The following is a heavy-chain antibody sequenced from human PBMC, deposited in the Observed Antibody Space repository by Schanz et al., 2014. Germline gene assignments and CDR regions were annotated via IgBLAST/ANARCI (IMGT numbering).Heavy chain of an antibody. V-gene: IGHV3-23*01. CDR3: AKEMNKVSGGKAQAFDI. J-gene: IGHJ3*02. Sequence: EAQLLKSGGGLVQPGGSLRVSCAATGFTFSDYAMSWVRQAPGKGLEWVSAISHSGGSMFYADSVQGRIIIPRDNSTNTPYLELTSLSDEDTAMYYCAKEMNKVSGGKAQAFDIWGQGTMVTVSS. CDR1: GFTFSDYA. D-gene: IGHD2-15*01. CDR2: ISHSGGSM.